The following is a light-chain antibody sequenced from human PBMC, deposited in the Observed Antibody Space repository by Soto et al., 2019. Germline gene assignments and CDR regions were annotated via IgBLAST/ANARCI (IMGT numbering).Light chain of an antibody. J-gene: IGLJ1*01. CDR3: AAWDDSLSGPV. Sequence: QSVLTQTPSASGTPGQRVTISCSGSSSNVGRNSVYWYQQLPGMAPKLLIDRNNQRPSGVPDRFSASKSGTSASLAISGLRSEDEADYYCAAWDDSLSGPVFGTGTKLTVL. CDR1: SSNVGRNS. CDR2: RNN. V-gene: IGLV1-47*01.